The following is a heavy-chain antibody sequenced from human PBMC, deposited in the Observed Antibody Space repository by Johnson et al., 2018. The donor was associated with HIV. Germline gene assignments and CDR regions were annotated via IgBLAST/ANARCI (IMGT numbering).Heavy chain of an antibody. CDR2: IWYDGSNK. CDR3: ARASDAFDI. J-gene: IGHJ3*02. V-gene: IGHV3-30*19. CDR1: GFTFSSYG. Sequence: QVQLVESGGGVVQHGRSLRLSCAASGFTFSSYGMHWVRQAPGKGLEWVAVIWYDGSNKYYADSVKGRFTISRDNSKNTLYLQMNSLRAEDTAVYYCARASDAFDIWGQGTMVTVSS.